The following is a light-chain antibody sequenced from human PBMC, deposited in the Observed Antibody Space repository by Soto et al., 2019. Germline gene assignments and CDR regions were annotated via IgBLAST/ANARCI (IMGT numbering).Light chain of an antibody. Sequence: QSVMTQPPSVSGSPGQSVTISCTGTSSDVGSYNRVSWYQQPPGTAPKLIIYEVSNRPSGVPDRFSGSKSGNTASLTISGLQAEDEADYYCSSYTSSSTYVFGTG. CDR3: SSYTSSSTYV. J-gene: IGLJ1*01. V-gene: IGLV2-18*02. CDR1: SSDVGSYNR. CDR2: EVS.